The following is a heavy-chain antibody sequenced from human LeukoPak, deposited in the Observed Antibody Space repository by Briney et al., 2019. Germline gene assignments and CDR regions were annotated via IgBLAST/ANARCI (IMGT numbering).Heavy chain of an antibody. V-gene: IGHV7-4-1*02. CDR2: INTNTGNP. CDR1: GYTFTSNA. D-gene: IGHD4-11*01. J-gene: IGHJ6*02. CDR3: ARGPYSGMDV. Sequence: ASVKVSCKASGYTFTSNAMNWVRQAPGQWLEWMGWINTNTGNPAYAQGFTGRFVFSLDTSVSTAYLQISTLRAEDTAVYYCARGPYSGMDVWGQGTTVTVSS.